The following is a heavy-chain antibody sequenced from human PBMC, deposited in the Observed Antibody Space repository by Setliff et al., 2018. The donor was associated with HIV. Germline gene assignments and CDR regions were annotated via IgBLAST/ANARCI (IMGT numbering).Heavy chain of an antibody. Sequence: SETLSLTCAVYGGSFSGYYWSWIRQSPGKGLEWIGEINHTGSTNYIPSLKSRLTMSVDTSKNQFSLKLSSVTAADTAVYYCARTRGYCSATSCYALRGSDYWGQGTLVTVSS. J-gene: IGHJ4*02. V-gene: IGHV4-34*01. CDR3: ARTRGYCSATSCYALRGSDY. CDR2: INHTGST. CDR1: GGSFSGYY. D-gene: IGHD2-2*01.